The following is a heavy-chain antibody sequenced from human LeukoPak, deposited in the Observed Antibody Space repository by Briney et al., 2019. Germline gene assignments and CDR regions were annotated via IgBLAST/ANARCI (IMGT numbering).Heavy chain of an antibody. J-gene: IGHJ4*02. D-gene: IGHD3-10*01. V-gene: IGHV3-30*02. CDR2: IRYDGSNK. Sequence: GGSLRLSSAASGFTFSSYGMHWVRQAPGKGLEWVAFIRYDGSNKYYADSVKGRFTISRDNSKNTLYLQMNSLRAEDTAVYYCAKAVSMVRGKVADYWGQGTLVTVSS. CDR1: GFTFSSYG. CDR3: AKAVSMVRGKVADY.